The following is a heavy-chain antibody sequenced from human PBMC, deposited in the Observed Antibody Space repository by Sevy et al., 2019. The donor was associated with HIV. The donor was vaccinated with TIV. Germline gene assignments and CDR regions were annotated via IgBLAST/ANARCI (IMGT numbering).Heavy chain of an antibody. Sequence: GGSLRLSCAASGFTFSSFAMGWVRQAPGKGLDWISVISGTGDHTYYADSVKGRFTISRDNSKNTLFLQMNSLRAEDTAIFYCAKKMGGGSGMAFLVVYWGQGTLVTVAS. V-gene: IGHV3-23*01. CDR3: AKKMGGGSGMAFLVVY. D-gene: IGHD5-18*01. CDR1: GFTFSSFA. CDR2: ISGTGDHT. J-gene: IGHJ4*02.